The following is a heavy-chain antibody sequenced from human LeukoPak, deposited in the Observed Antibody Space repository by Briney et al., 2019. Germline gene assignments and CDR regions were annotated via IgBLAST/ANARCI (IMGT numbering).Heavy chain of an antibody. D-gene: IGHD3-9*01. Sequence: PGGSLRLSCAASGFTVSSNYMSWVRQAPGKGLEWVSVIYSGGSTYYADSVKGRFTISRDNSKNTLYLQMNSLRAEDTAVYYCAIHVPNYDILTGYYPGPFDYWGQGTLVTVSS. CDR3: AIHVPNYDILTGYYPGPFDY. CDR2: IYSGGST. V-gene: IGHV3-53*01. CDR1: GFTVSSNY. J-gene: IGHJ4*02.